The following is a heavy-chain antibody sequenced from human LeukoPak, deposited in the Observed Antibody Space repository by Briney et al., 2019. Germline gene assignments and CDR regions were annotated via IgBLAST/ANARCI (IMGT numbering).Heavy chain of an antibody. CDR3: ARGNYYDSSGYNWFDP. Sequence: ASVKVSCKAFGYTFTSYDINWVRQATGQGLEWMGWMNPNSGNTGYAQKFQGRVTMTRNTSISTAYMELSSLRSEDTAVYYCARGNYYDSSGYNWFDPWGQGTLVTVSS. V-gene: IGHV1-8*01. J-gene: IGHJ5*02. CDR2: MNPNSGNT. D-gene: IGHD3-22*01. CDR1: GYTFTSYD.